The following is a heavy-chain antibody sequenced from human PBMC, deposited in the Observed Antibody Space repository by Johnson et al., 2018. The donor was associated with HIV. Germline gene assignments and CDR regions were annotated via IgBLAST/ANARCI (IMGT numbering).Heavy chain of an antibody. Sequence: QEKLVESGGGVVQPGGSLRLSCAASGFTFTTYGMHWVRQAPGKGLEWVAFIRYDGSNKYYVASVKGRFTISRDNFKNTLYLQMNSLRAEDTAVYYCAKCPSVSTCDAFDGWGQGTKSTVSS. CDR3: AKCPSVSTCDAFDG. V-gene: IGHV3-30*02. CDR1: GFTFTTYG. J-gene: IGHJ3*01. CDR2: IRYDGSNK. D-gene: IGHD6-13*01.